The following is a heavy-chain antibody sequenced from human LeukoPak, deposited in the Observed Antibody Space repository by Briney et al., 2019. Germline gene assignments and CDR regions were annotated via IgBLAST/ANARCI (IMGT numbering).Heavy chain of an antibody. CDR3: AKAKGYSYGYATVYFDY. V-gene: IGHV3-30*18. Sequence: GRSLRLSCAASGFTFSSDAMHWVRQAPGKGLEWVAFISYDGNIKRYADSVKGRFTISRDNSKNTLYLQMNSLRAEDTAVYYCAKAKGYSYGYATVYFDYWGQGTLVTVSS. CDR1: GFTFSSDA. D-gene: IGHD5-18*01. CDR2: ISYDGNIK. J-gene: IGHJ4*02.